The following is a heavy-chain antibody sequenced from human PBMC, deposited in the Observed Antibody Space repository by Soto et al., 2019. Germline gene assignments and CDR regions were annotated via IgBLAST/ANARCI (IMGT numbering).Heavy chain of an antibody. D-gene: IGHD4-17*01. CDR2: IYYSGST. J-gene: IGHJ6*02. CDR1: GGSISSYY. V-gene: IGHV4-59*01. Sequence: SETLSLTCTVSGGSISSYYWSWIRQPPWKGLEWIGYIYYSGSTNYNPSLKSRVTISVDTSKNQFSLKLSSVTAADTAVYYCASQYGDYVPYYYGMDVWRQGTTVTV. CDR3: ASQYGDYVPYYYGMDV.